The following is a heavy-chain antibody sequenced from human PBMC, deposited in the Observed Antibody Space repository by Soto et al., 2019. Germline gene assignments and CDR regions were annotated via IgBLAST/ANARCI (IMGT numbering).Heavy chain of an antibody. CDR2: LIPILGTA. V-gene: IGHV1-69*01. J-gene: IGHJ6*02. Sequence: QVQLVQSGAEVKKPGSSVKVSCKASGSTFSKYAISWVRQAPGQGLEWMGGLIPILGTAKSVQKFQGRVTITADESTRTAIMELTSVRFEETAVYYCARDSHDYIWGSYRNGMYVWGQGTTVSVSS. CDR1: GSTFSKYA. D-gene: IGHD3-16*02. CDR3: ARDSHDYIWGSYRNGMYV.